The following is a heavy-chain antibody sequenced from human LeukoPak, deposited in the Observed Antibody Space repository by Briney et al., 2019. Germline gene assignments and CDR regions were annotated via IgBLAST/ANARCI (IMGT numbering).Heavy chain of an antibody. CDR3: ARDYDFWSGCCDY. D-gene: IGHD3-3*01. J-gene: IGHJ4*02. CDR2: IRYDGSNK. V-gene: IGHV3-30*02. CDR1: GFTFSSYG. Sequence: GGSLRLSCAASGFTFSSYGMHWVRQAPGKGLEWVAFIRYDGSNKYYADSVKGRFTISRDNSKNTLYLQMNSLKPEDTAVYYCARDYDFWSGCCDYWGQGTLVTVSS.